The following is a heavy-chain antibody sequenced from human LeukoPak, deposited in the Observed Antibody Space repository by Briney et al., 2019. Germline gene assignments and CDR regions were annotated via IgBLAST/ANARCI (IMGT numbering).Heavy chain of an antibody. CDR3: ASCSSTSCYSGLGY. V-gene: IGHV4-39*07. Sequence: PSQTLSLTRTVSGGSISSSSYYWGWIRQPPGKGLEWIGSIYYSGSTNYNPSLKSRVTISVDKSKNQFSLKLSSVTAADTAVYYCASCSSTSCYSGLGYWGQGTLVTVSS. CDR1: GGSISSSSYY. D-gene: IGHD2-2*01. CDR2: IYYSGST. J-gene: IGHJ4*02.